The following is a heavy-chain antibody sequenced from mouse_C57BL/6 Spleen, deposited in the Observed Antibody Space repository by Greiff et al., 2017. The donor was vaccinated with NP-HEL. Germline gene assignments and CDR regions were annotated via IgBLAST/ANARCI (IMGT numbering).Heavy chain of an antibody. J-gene: IGHJ2*01. CDR1: GFTFSSYG. CDR3: ARELDYYFDY. Sequence: EVQLVESGGDLVKPGGSLKLSCAASGFTFSSYGMSWVRQTPDKRLEWVATISSGGSYTYYPDSVKGRFTISRDNAKNTLYLQMSSLKSEDTAMYYCARELDYYFDYWGQGTTLTVSS. V-gene: IGHV5-6*01. CDR2: ISSGGSYT.